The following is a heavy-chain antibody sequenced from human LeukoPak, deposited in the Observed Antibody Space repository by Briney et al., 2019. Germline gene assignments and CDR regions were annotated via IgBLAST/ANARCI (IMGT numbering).Heavy chain of an antibody. Sequence: ASVKVSCKASGSTFTGYYMHWVRQAPGQGLEWMGRINPNSGGTNYAQKFQGRVTMTRDTSISTAYMELSRLRSDDTAVYYCAREPYDSSGYYSHFDYWGQGTLVTVSS. V-gene: IGHV1-2*06. J-gene: IGHJ4*02. D-gene: IGHD3-22*01. CDR2: INPNSGGT. CDR1: GSTFTGYY. CDR3: AREPYDSSGYYSHFDY.